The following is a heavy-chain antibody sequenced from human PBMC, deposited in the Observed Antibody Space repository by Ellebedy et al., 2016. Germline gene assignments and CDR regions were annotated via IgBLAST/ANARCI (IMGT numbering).Heavy chain of an antibody. V-gene: IGHV1-2*04. D-gene: IGHD6-19*01. CDR1: GYTFTGYY. CDR3: ARAEIAVAGTGVFDALPTFDY. J-gene: IGHJ4*02. CDR2: INPNSGGT. Sequence: ASVKVSCXASGYTFTGYYMHWVRQAPGQGLEWMGWINPNSGGTNYAQKFQGWVTMTRDTSISTAYMELSRLRSDDTAVYYCARAEIAVAGTGVFDALPTFDYWGQGTLVTVSS.